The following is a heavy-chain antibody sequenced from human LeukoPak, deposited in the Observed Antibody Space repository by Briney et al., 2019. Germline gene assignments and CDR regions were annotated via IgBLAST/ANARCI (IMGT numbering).Heavy chain of an antibody. CDR3: ARGKVRYFDYYMDV. CDR1: GDTFNRDA. J-gene: IGHJ6*03. V-gene: IGHV1-69*06. CDR2: IVPMFRAP. D-gene: IGHD3-9*01. Sequence: ASVKVFCKASGDTFNRDAMSWVRQAPGQGFEWMGGIVPMFRAPDYAQKFQGRVTITADTSTNTAYMEMNSLTSHDTAVYYCARGKVRYFDYYMDVWGNGTTVTVS.